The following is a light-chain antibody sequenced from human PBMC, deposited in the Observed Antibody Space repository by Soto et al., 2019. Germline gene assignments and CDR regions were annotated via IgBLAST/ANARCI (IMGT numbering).Light chain of an antibody. CDR1: QSVSSN. CDR3: QQYYNWPPIT. Sequence: IVMTISPVTLSVSPKERATLSCRASQSVSSNLAWYQQKPGQAPRLLIYGASTRATGIPARFSGSGSGTEFTLTISSLQSEDFAIYYCQQYYNWPPITFGQGGRLEI. V-gene: IGKV3D-15*01. J-gene: IGKJ5*01. CDR2: GAS.